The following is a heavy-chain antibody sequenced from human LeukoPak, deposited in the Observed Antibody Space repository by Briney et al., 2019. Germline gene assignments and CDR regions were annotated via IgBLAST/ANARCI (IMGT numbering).Heavy chain of an antibody. D-gene: IGHD3-3*01. J-gene: IGHJ4*02. V-gene: IGHV1-69*13. CDR2: IIPIFGTA. CDR3: ARDQWSGYNYFDY. Sequence: SVKVSCKASGGTFSSYAISWVRQAPGQGLEWMGGIIPIFGTANYAQKFQGRVTITADESTSTAYMELSSLRSEDTAVYYCARDQWSGYNYFDYWGQGTLVTVSS. CDR1: GGTFSSYA.